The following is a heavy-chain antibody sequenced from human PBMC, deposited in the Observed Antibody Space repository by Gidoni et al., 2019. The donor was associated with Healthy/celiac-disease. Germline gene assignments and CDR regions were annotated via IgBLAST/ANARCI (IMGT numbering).Heavy chain of an antibody. CDR1: GFTFSSYG. J-gene: IGHJ4*02. D-gene: IGHD3-9*01. CDR2: ISYDGSNK. V-gene: IGHV3-30*18. CDR3: AKEGDYDILTGLGPGYDY. Sequence: QVQLVESGGGVVQPGRSLRLSCAASGFTFSSYGMHWVRQAPGKGLEWVAVISYDGSNKYYADSVKGRFTISRDNSKNTLYLQMNSLRAEDTAVYYCAKEGDYDILTGLGPGYDYWGQGTLVTVSS.